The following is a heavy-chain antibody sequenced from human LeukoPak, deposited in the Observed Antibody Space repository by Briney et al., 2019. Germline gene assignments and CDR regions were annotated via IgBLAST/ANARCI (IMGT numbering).Heavy chain of an antibody. J-gene: IGHJ4*02. CDR2: INPNSGGT. Sequence: ASVKVSCKASGYTFTGYYMHWVRQAPGQGLEWMGWINPNSGGTNYAQKFQGRVTMTRYTSISTAYMEPSRLRSDDTAVYYCAIMAGSSWNREFDYWGQGTLVTVSS. CDR1: GYTFTGYY. D-gene: IGHD6-13*01. V-gene: IGHV1-2*02. CDR3: AIMAGSSWNREFDY.